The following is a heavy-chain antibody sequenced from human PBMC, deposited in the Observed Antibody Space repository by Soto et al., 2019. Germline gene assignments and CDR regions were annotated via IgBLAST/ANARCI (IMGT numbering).Heavy chain of an antibody. J-gene: IGHJ3*02. CDR1: GYSFTSYD. CDR3: TSDFSDYASRAFDT. CDR2: MNPNSGNA. Sequence: QVQLVQSGAEVKNPGASVKVSCKASGYSFTSYDINWVRQATGQGLEWLGWMNPNSGNAGYAQKFHGRDTMTRNTPISTAYMEQRSLKLDDSAVYYCTSDFSDYASRAFDTWGQGTMDTVCS. D-gene: IGHD4-17*01. V-gene: IGHV1-8*01.